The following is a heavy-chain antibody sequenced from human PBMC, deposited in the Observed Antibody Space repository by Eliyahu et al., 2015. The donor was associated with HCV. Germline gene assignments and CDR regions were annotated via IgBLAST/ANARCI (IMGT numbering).Heavy chain of an antibody. Sequence: GGSTSYAQKFQGRVTMTRDTSTSTVYMELSSLRSEDTAVYYCARDPEQWPPYGMDVWGQGTTVTVSS. CDR2: GGST. CDR3: ARDPEQWPPYGMDV. J-gene: IGHJ6*02. D-gene: IGHD6-19*01. V-gene: IGHV1-46*01.